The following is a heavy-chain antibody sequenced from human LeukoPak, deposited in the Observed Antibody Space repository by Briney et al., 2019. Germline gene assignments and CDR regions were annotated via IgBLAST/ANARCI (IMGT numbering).Heavy chain of an antibody. CDR3: ARDGLFQLPFYYYYYMDV. D-gene: IGHD2-2*01. CDR1: GYTFTSYD. CDR2: MNPNSGNT. J-gene: IGHJ6*03. V-gene: IGHV1-8*01. Sequence: ASVKVSCKASGYTFTSYDINWVRQATGQGREWMGWMNPNSGNTGYAQKFQGRVTMTRNTTISTAYMELSSLRSEDTAVYYCARDGLFQLPFYYYYYMDVWGKGTTVTVSS.